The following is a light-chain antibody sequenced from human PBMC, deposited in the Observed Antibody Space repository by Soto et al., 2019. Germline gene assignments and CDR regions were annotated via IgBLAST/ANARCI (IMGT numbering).Light chain of an antibody. J-gene: IGKJ1*01. CDR2: MAS. CDR3: QQYNNWPSWT. CDR1: QGISFK. V-gene: IGKV3-15*01. Sequence: IVLTQSPAALSLSPGERVTLACRASQGISFKLAWYQQKPGQAPRLLIYMASTRAAGIPARFFGSGSGTEFTLTISSLQSEYSATYYCQQYNNWPSWTFGQGTNVYI.